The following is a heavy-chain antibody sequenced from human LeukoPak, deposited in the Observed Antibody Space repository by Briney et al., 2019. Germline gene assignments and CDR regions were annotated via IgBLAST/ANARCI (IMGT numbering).Heavy chain of an antibody. CDR3: AREIFGDYVQTKYYFDY. D-gene: IGHD4-17*01. CDR2: TFDSGST. CDR1: GGSISGYL. Sequence: SETLSLTCTVSGGSISGYLWSWIRQPAGKGLEWVGRTFDSGSTSYNPSLKSRVTISVDTSKTQLSMKLSSVTAAATAVYNCAREIFGDYVQTKYYFDYGSQGTLVTVSS. J-gene: IGHJ4*02. V-gene: IGHV4-4*07.